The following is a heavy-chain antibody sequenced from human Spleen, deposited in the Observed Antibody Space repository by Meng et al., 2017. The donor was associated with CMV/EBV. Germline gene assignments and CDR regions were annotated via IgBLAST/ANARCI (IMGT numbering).Heavy chain of an antibody. V-gene: IGHV3-21*01. J-gene: IGHJ4*02. CDR3: ARWKPRIDY. CDR2: IYAGGDI. Sequence: GESLKISCAASGFTFSSYAMSWVRQAPGKGLEWVSIIYAGGDIYYADSVKGQFTISRDNAKNSLYLQMNSLRAEDTAVYYCARWKPRIDYWGQGTLVTVSS. D-gene: IGHD1-1*01. CDR1: GFTFSSYA.